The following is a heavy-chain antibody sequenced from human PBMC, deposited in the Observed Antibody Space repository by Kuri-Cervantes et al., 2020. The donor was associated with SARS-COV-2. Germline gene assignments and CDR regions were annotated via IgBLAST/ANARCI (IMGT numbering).Heavy chain of an antibody. J-gene: IGHJ3*02. D-gene: IGHD5-18*01. CDR2: IDWDDDK. Sequence: SGPTLVKPTQTLTLTCTFSGFSLSTSGVGVGWIRQPPGKALEWLARIDWDDDKYYSTSLKTRLTISKDTSKNQVVLTMTNMDPVDTATYYCARAVDTAMVTADAFDIWGQGTMVTVSS. V-gene: IGHV2-70*11. CDR1: GFSLSTSGVG. CDR3: ARAVDTAMVTADAFDI.